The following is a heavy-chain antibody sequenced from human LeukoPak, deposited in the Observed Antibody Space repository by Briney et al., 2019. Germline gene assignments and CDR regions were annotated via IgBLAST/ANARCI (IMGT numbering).Heavy chain of an antibody. CDR1: GGSFSGYY. V-gene: IGHV4-34*01. CDR3: ARGWRYYGSVSYCWFDP. J-gene: IGHJ5*02. Sequence: SETLSLTCAVYGGSFSGYYWSWIRQPPGKGLEWIGEINHSGSTNYNPSLKSRVTISVDTSKNQFTLKLSSVTAADTAVYYCARGWRYYGSVSYCWFDPWGQGTLVTVSS. D-gene: IGHD3-10*01. CDR2: INHSGST.